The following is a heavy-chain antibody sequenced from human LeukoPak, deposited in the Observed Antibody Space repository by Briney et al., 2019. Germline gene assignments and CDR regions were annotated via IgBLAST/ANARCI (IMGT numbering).Heavy chain of an antibody. D-gene: IGHD3-10*01. J-gene: IGHJ4*02. CDR1: GFTFSNYA. CDR3: AKDGFGELLDSSFDY. Sequence: GGSLRLSCAASGFTFSNYAMSWVRQAPGKGLEWVSAISGSGGSTYYADSVKGRFTISRDNSKNTLYLQMNSLRAEDTAVYYCAKDGFGELLDSSFDYWGQGTLVTVSS. CDR2: ISGSGGST. V-gene: IGHV3-23*01.